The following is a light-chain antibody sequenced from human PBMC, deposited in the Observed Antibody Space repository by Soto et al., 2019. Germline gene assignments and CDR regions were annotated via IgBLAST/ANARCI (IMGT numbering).Light chain of an antibody. V-gene: IGKV3-15*01. CDR2: GAS. CDR1: QSVSSS. J-gene: IGKJ5*01. Sequence: SHAPATLSPSAVYRGTLSFRPSQSVSSSLAWYQQKPGQAPRLLIYGASTRATGIQARFSGSGSGTEFTLTISSLQSEDFAVYYFQQYNNGTTLKFAQGTRLEIK. CDR3: QQYNNGTTLK.